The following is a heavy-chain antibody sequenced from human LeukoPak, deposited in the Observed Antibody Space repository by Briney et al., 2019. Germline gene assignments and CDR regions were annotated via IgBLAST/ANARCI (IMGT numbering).Heavy chain of an antibody. D-gene: IGHD2-2*01. J-gene: IGHJ4*02. CDR2: IRYDGSNK. V-gene: IGHV3-30*02. Sequence: GGSLRLSCAASGFTFSSYGMHWVRQAPGKGLEWVAFIRYDGSNKYYADSVKGRFTISRDNSKNTLYLQMNSLRAEDTAVYYCAKDQGLYQLPNFDYWGQGTLVTVSS. CDR3: AKDQGLYQLPNFDY. CDR1: GFTFSSYG.